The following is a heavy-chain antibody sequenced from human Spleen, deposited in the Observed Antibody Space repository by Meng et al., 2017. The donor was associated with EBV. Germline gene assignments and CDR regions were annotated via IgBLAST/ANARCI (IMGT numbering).Heavy chain of an antibody. J-gene: IGHJ4*02. CDR2: IIPLLGKS. Sequence: QVGLVHSGAEVKTPGSSVKCSGQAPGGTFSNFATIWVRQAPGQGLEWLGGIIPLLGKSNYTEKFQGRLRITADTSTSTAYLELSSLKSDDTAIYYCAALKGSSSSGSDYWGQGTLVTVSS. V-gene: IGHV1-69*06. D-gene: IGHD6-6*01. CDR3: AALKGSSSSGSDY. CDR1: GGTFSNFA.